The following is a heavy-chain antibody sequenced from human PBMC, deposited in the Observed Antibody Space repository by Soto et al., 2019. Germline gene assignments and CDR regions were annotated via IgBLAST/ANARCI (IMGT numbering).Heavy chain of an antibody. CDR1: GFTFSSYW. CDR3: ARGPELGIFGVVYYYYYYMDV. V-gene: IGHV3-74*01. CDR2: INSDGSST. J-gene: IGHJ6*03. Sequence: GGSLRLSCAASGFTFSSYWMHWVRQAPGKGLVWVSRINSDGSSTRYADSVKGKFNISRDNAKNTLYLQMNSLRAEDTAVYYCARGPELGIFGVVYYYYYYMDVWGKGTTVTVSS. D-gene: IGHD3-3*01.